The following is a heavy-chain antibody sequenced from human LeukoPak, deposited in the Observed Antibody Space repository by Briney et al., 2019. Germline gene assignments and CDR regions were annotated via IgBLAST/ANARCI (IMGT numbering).Heavy chain of an antibody. Sequence: GGSLRLSSAGSRLTLSSYWMQWVRQAPGKGLVWVSRINGDGSITNYADSVKGRFTISRDNAKNTLFLQMDSLRDEDTAVYYCVRDLQDWGQGTLVTVSS. CDR3: VRDLQD. V-gene: IGHV3-74*01. CDR2: INGDGSIT. CDR1: RLTLSSYW. J-gene: IGHJ4*02.